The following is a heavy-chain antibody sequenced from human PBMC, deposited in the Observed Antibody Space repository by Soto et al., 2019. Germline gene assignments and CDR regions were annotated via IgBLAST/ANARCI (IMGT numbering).Heavy chain of an antibody. CDR2: ISGSGGST. V-gene: IGHV3-23*01. J-gene: IGHJ6*02. CDR3: AKVAPEAPRNKYYYYYYGMDV. CDR1: GFTFSSYA. Sequence: PLGSLSLSCASSGFTFSSYAMSWVRQAPGKGLEWVSAISGSGGSTYYADSVKGRFTISRDNSKNTLYLQMNSLRAEDTAVYYCAKVAPEAPRNKYYYYYYGMDVWGQGTTVTVSS. D-gene: IGHD2-2*01.